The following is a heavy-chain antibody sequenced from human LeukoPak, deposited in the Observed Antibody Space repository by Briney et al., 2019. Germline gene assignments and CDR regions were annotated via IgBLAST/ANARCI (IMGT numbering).Heavy chain of an antibody. J-gene: IGHJ5*02. Sequence: PSETLSLTCAVYGGSFSGYYWSWIRQPPGKGLEWIGEINHSGSTIYNPSLKSRVTISVDTSKNQFSLKLSSVTAADTAVYYCARGRQQQLVRVIGWFDPWGQGTLVTVSS. CDR2: INHSGST. CDR3: ARGRQQQLVRVIGWFDP. V-gene: IGHV4-34*01. CDR1: GGSFSGYY. D-gene: IGHD6-13*01.